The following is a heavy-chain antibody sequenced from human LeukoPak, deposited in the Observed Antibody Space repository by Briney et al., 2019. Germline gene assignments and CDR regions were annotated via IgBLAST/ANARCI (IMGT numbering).Heavy chain of an antibody. D-gene: IGHD6-6*01. J-gene: IGHJ3*02. CDR3: ARDSNSGAFDI. V-gene: IGHV1-46*01. CDR1: GYTFTKYY. Sequence: APVKVSCKASGYTFTKYYMHWVRQAPGQGLEWMGIINPSGGSTSYAQKFQGRVTMTRDTSTRRVYMEVSSLRSEDTAVYYCARDSNSGAFDIWGQGTMVTVSS. CDR2: INPSGGST.